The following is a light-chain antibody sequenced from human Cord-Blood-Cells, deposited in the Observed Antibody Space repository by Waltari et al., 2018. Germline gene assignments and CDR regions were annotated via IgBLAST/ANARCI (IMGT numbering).Light chain of an antibody. CDR1: QSISSY. CDR3: QQSYSTPL. Sequence: DIQMTQSPSSLSASVGDRVTITCRASQSISSYLNWYQQKPGKAPKLLIYAASSLQSGVPSRFSGSGSGTDFTLTISSLQPEDFATYYCQQSYSTPLFAPGTKVDIK. CDR2: AAS. J-gene: IGKJ3*01. V-gene: IGKV1-39*01.